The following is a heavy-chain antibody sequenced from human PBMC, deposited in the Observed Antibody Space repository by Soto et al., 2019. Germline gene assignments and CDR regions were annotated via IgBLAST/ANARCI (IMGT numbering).Heavy chain of an antibody. Sequence: PSETLSLTCTFSGVTIISGGYYWSWIRQHPGKGLEWIGYIYYSGSTYYNPSLKSRVTISVDTSKNQFSLKLSSVTAADTAVYYCARDQQGEVFDYWGQGTLVTVSS. J-gene: IGHJ4*02. D-gene: IGHD3-16*01. CDR3: ARDQQGEVFDY. V-gene: IGHV4-31*03. CDR2: IYYSGST. CDR1: GVTIISGGYY.